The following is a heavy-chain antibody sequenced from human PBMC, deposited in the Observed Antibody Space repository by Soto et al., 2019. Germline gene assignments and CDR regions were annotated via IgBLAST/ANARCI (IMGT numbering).Heavy chain of an antibody. CDR3: ARDRLLEWLPNEGGNYYYYYGMDV. D-gene: IGHD3-3*01. CDR1: GFTFSSYA. V-gene: IGHV3-30-3*01. J-gene: IGHJ6*02. Sequence: LRLSCAASGFTFSSYAMHWVRQAPGKGLEWVAVISYDGSNKYYADSVKGRFTISRDNSKNTLYLQMNSLRAEDTAVYYCARDRLLEWLPNEGGNYYYYYGMDVWGQGTTVTVSS. CDR2: ISYDGSNK.